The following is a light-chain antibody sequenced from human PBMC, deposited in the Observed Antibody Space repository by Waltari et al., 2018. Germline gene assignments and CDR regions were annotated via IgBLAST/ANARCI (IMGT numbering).Light chain of an antibody. J-gene: IGKJ2*01. CDR2: AAS. CDR1: QSISSY. CDR3: QQSYSTPYT. Sequence: DIQMTQSPSSLSASVGDRANITCRASQSISSYLNWYQQKPGKAPKLLIYAASSLQSGVPSRFSGSGSGTDFTLTISSLQPEDFATYYCQQSYSTPYTFGQGTKLEIK. V-gene: IGKV1-39*01.